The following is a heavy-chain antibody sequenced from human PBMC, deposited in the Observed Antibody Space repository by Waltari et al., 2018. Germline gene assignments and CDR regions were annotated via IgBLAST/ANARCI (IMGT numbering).Heavy chain of an antibody. CDR3: ARERHSGGNDY. D-gene: IGHD3-16*01. V-gene: IGHV4-59*11. J-gene: IGHJ4*02. CDR1: GGSISSPY. Sequence: QVRLQQWGPGLVKPSETLSLTCTVSGGSISSPYWSWIRQPPGKGLEWIGYIYYSGSNNYNPSLKSRVTISVDTSKNQFSLKLSSVTAADTAVYYCARERHSGGNDYWGQGTLVTVSS. CDR2: IYYSGSN.